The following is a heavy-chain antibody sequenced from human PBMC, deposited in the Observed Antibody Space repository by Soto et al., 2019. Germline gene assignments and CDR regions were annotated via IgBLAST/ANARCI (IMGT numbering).Heavy chain of an antibody. D-gene: IGHD1-7*01. CDR2: ILYDGSNK. J-gene: IGHJ3*02. CDR3: AKGRGRNFDAFDI. CDR1: GITFSSYG. V-gene: IGHV3-30*18. Sequence: GGSLRLSCEASGITFSSYGMNWVRQAPGKGLEWVAVILYDGSNKYYADSVKGRFTISRDNSKNTLYLQMNSLRAEDTAVYYCAKGRGRNFDAFDIWGQGTMVTVSS.